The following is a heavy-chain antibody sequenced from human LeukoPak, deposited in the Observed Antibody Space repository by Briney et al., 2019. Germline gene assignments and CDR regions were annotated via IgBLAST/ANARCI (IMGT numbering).Heavy chain of an antibody. D-gene: IGHD1-26*01. J-gene: IGHJ4*02. CDR1: GFTLSDHW. CDR3: SRERVWAFDY. V-gene: IGHV3-7*01. Sequence: GGPLRLPCIASGFTLSDHWMRWLPKSPGKGLDWVANLKSGGRDKYYEGSVKGRFTTSRDNAKNSLFLQMDSLRAEDTAIYCCSRERVWAFDYWGQRNLVTVSS. CDR2: LKSGGRDK.